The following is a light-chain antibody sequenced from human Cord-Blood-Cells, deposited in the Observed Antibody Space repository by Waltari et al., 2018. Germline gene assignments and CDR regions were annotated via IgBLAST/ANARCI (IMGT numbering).Light chain of an antibody. V-gene: IGLV3-1*01. CDR2: QDS. CDR1: KIGDKY. CDR3: QAWDSSTAQ. Sequence: YELTQPSSFSVSPGQTASIPCSRVKIGDKYACWYQQKPGQSPVLIIYQDSKMPSGIPERFSGSNSGNTATLTISGTQAMDEANYYCQAWDSSTAQFGGGTKLTVL. J-gene: IGLJ2*01.